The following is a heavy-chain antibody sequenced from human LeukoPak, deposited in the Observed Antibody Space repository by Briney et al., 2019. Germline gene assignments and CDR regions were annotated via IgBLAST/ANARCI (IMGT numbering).Heavy chain of an antibody. Sequence: GGSLRLSCAASGFTFSSYAMHWVRQAPGKGLEWVAVISYDGSNKYYADSVKGRFTISRDTSKNTLYLQMNSLRAEDTAVYYCAKDRSRDGGWPQAFDYWGQGTLVTVSS. V-gene: IGHV3-30*04. J-gene: IGHJ4*02. CDR2: ISYDGSNK. D-gene: IGHD6-19*01. CDR1: GFTFSSYA. CDR3: AKDRSRDGGWPQAFDY.